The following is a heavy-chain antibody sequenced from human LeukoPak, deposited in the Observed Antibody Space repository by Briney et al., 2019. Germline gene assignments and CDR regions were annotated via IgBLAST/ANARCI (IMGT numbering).Heavy chain of an antibody. CDR3: ARGPYDYVWGSYRLEYFQH. D-gene: IGHD3-16*02. V-gene: IGHV3-7*01. CDR2: IKQDGSEK. Sequence: GGSLRLSCAASGFTFSNYWMSWVRQAPGKGLEWVANIKQDGSEKYYVDSVKGRFTISRDNAKNSLYLQMNSLRAEDTAVYYCARGPYDYVWGSYRLEYFQHWGQGTLVTVSS. CDR1: GFTFSNYW. J-gene: IGHJ1*01.